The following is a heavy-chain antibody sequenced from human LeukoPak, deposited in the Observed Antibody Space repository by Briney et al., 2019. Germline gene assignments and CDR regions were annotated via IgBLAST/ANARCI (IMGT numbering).Heavy chain of an antibody. D-gene: IGHD2-15*01. J-gene: IGHJ4*02. Sequence: GGSLRLSCAASGFTFSSYEMNWVRQAPGKGLEWVSYISSSGSTIYYADSVKGRFTISRDNAKNSLYLQMNSLRAEDTAVYYCARATDCSGGSCNSGIDYWGQGTLVTVSS. V-gene: IGHV3-48*03. CDR3: ARATDCSGGSCNSGIDY. CDR2: ISSSGSTI. CDR1: GFTFSSYE.